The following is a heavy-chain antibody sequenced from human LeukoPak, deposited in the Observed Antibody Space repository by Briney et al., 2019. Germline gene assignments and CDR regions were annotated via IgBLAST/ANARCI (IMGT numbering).Heavy chain of an antibody. CDR3: ARGQLDYDSSGYYYGYWFDP. Sequence: GGSLRLSCAASGFTFSSYEMNWVRQAPGKRLEWVSYISSSGSTIYYADSVKGRFTISRDNAKNSLYLQMNSLRAEDTAVYYCARGQLDYDSSGYYYGYWFDPWGQGTLVTVSS. CDR1: GFTFSSYE. D-gene: IGHD3-22*01. J-gene: IGHJ5*02. CDR2: ISSSGSTI. V-gene: IGHV3-48*03.